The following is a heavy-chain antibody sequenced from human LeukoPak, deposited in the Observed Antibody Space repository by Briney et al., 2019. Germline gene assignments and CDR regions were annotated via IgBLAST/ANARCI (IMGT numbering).Heavy chain of an antibody. D-gene: IGHD6-19*01. J-gene: IGHJ4*02. CDR1: GYTFTGYY. CDR2: ITTGRGET. V-gene: IGHV1-3*03. CDR3: ARGGKQWRGGNYFDS. Sequence: ASVKVSCNASGYTFTGYYMHWVRQAPGQSLEWMGWITTGRGETRYSQEFQRRITFTRDTSASTVYMDLSDLRSEDTAVYYCARGGKQWRGGNYFDSWGQGTLVAVSS.